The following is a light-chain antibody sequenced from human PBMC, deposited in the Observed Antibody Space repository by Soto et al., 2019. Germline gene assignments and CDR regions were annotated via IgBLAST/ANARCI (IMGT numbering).Light chain of an antibody. V-gene: IGKV3-11*01. CDR2: DAS. CDR3: QQRSNWPLT. J-gene: IGKJ4*01. CDR1: QSVSSY. Sequence: TVLTHSPATLSFSPWLGGTISFRASQSVSSYLAWYQQKPGQAPRLLIYDASNRATGIPARFSGSGSGTDFTLTISSLEPADFAVYYCQQRSNWPLTFGGGTKVDTK.